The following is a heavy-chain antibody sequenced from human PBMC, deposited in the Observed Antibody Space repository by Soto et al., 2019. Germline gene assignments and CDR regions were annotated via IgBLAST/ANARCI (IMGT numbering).Heavy chain of an antibody. D-gene: IGHD6-13*01. CDR2: IYSGGST. Sequence: GSLRLSCAASGFTVRSNYMSWVRQAPGKGLEWVSVIYSGGSTYYADSVKGRFTISRHNSNNTVYLQMNSLRGDDTAVYYCARAPGMAASEFDYWGQGTLVTVSS. J-gene: IGHJ4*02. CDR1: GFTVRSNY. CDR3: ARAPGMAASEFDY. V-gene: IGHV3-53*04.